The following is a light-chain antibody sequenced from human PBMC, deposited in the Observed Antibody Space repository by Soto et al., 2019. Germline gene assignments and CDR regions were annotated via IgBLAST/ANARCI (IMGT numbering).Light chain of an antibody. J-gene: IGKJ1*01. Sequence: EIVMTQSPANLSVSPGERATLSCRASQSVGSNLAWYQQKHGQAPRLLIYGASTRATAVPARISGSGSGTEFTLTISILQAEDFAVYYFHQYNNWPPGGAFGQGTKVEI. CDR1: QSVGSN. V-gene: IGKV3-15*01. CDR2: GAS. CDR3: HQYNNWPPGGA.